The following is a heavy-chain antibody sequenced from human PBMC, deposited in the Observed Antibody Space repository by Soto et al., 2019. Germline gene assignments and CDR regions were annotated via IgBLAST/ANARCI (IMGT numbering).Heavy chain of an antibody. D-gene: IGHD6-13*01. CDR2: INHSGST. J-gene: IGHJ4*02. V-gene: IGHV4-34*01. CDR1: GGSFSGYY. CDR3: ARRSSSWSPFDY. Sequence: KPSETLSLTCAVYGGSFSGYYWSWIRQPPGKGLEWIGEINHSGSTNYNPSLKSRVTISVDTSKNQFSLKLSSVTAADTAVYYCARRSSSWSPFDYWGQGTLVTVSS.